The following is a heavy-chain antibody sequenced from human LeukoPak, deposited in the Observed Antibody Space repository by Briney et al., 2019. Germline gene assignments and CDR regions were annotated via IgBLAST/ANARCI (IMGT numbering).Heavy chain of an antibody. J-gene: IGHJ4*02. CDR3: ARRQESYEFSDY. D-gene: IGHD3-3*01. V-gene: IGHV5-51*01. Sequence: VGSLKISCKCSGYSFTTYWIDWVRQIPGKGLEWMGMIYLGDSDTRYSPSFQGQVTISADKSISTAYLQWSSLKAADTAIYYCARRQESYEFSDYWGQGTLVTVSS. CDR2: IYLGDSDT. CDR1: GYSFTTYW.